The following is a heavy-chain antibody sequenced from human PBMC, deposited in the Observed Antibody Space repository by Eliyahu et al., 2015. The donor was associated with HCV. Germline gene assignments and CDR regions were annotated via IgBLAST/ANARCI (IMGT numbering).Heavy chain of an antibody. CDR1: GFTVSSNY. CDR3: ASIVGTTLDY. V-gene: IGHV3-66*02. D-gene: IGHD1-26*01. CDR2: IYSGGST. J-gene: IGHJ4*02. Sequence: EVQLVESGGGLVQPGGSLRLSCAASGFTVSSNYMSWVRQXPGKGLEWVSVIYSGGSTNYADSVKGRFAISRDNSKNTLYLQMNRLRVEDTAVYYCASIVGTTLDYWGQGTLVTVSS.